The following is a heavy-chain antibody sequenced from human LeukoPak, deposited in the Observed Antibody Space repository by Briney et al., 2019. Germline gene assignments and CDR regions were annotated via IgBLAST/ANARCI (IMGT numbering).Heavy chain of an antibody. Sequence: PSETLSLTCTVSGGSISSYYWSWIRQPPGKGLEWIGEINHSGSTNYNPSLKSRVTISVDTSKNQFSLKLSSVTAADTAVYYCARGYCSSTSCQTPPYYYGMDVWGQGTTVTVSS. J-gene: IGHJ6*02. V-gene: IGHV4-34*01. CDR3: ARGYCSSTSCQTPPYYYGMDV. CDR1: GGSISSYY. D-gene: IGHD2-2*01. CDR2: INHSGST.